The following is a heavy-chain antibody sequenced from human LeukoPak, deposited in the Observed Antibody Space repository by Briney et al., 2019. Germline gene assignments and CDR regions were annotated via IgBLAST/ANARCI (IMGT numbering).Heavy chain of an antibody. CDR1: GGSISSYY. CDR3: ARHNEMATTHYYYYGMDV. J-gene: IGHJ6*02. CDR2: IYYSGST. Sequence: SETLSLTCTVSGGSISSYYWSWIRQPPGKGLEWIGYIYYSGSTSYNPSLKSRVTISVDTSKNQFSLKLSSVTAADTAVYYCARHNEMATTHYYYYGMDVWGQGTTVTVSS. D-gene: IGHD5-24*01. V-gene: IGHV4-59*08.